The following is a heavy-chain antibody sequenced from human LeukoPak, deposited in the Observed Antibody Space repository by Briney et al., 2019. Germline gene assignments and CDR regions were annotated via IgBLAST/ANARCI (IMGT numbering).Heavy chain of an antibody. V-gene: IGHV3-21*01. D-gene: IGHD4-11*01. J-gene: IGHJ4*02. CDR1: CLTFRNYS. CDR3: AREHLGVTAADY. CDR2: ISSSSSYI. Sequence: GGSLRLFRGASCLTFRNYSMIWVHQAPGKGREWVSSISSSSSYIYYEDLVKGSFTISSDNAKNSLYLQMNSLRAEDTAVYYCAREHLGVTAADYWGQGTLVTVSS.